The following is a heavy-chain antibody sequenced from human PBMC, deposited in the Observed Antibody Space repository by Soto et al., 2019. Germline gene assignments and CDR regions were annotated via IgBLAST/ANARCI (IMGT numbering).Heavy chain of an antibody. D-gene: IGHD6-19*01. Sequence: QVQLVQSGAEVKKPGASVKVSCKASGYTFTSYGISWVRQAPGQGLEWMGWISGYNGNTNYAQKLLGRVTMTTDPPTRTAYTELRSLTSDDTAVYYCARIAVGGTGPRKYYFDYWGQGTLVTVSS. V-gene: IGHV1-18*01. CDR2: ISGYNGNT. CDR1: GYTFTSYG. CDR3: ARIAVGGTGPRKYYFDY. J-gene: IGHJ4*02.